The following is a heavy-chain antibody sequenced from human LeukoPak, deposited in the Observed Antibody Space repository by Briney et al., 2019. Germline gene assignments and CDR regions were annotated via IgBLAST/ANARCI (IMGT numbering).Heavy chain of an antibody. CDR1: GYTFTDYH. CDR3: ARSKIQYLVKASADY. V-gene: IGHV1-2*02. CDR2: INPNSGST. D-gene: IGHD1-26*01. Sequence: ASVKVSCKASGYTFTDYHIYWVRQAPRQGLECMGWINPNSGSTNSAQKFQGRVTMTRDTSISTVYMELSRLRSDDTAVYYCARSKIQYLVKASADYWGQGTLVTVSS. J-gene: IGHJ4*02.